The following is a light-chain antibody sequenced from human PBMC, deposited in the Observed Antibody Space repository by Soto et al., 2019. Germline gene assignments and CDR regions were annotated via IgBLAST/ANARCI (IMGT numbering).Light chain of an antibody. CDR3: SSYTSSITYV. CDR2: EVT. CDR1: SSDVGGYNY. Sequence: QSALTQPASVSGSTGQSITISCTGTSSDVGGYNYVSWYQQHPGKAPKLMIYEVTNRPSGVSNRFSGSKSGNTASLTISGLQADVEADYYCSSYTSSITYVFGTGTKLTVL. J-gene: IGLJ1*01. V-gene: IGLV2-14*01.